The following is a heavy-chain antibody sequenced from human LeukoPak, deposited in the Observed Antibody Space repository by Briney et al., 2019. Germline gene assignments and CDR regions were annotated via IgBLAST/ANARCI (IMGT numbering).Heavy chain of an antibody. J-gene: IGHJ4*02. Sequence: SETLSLACAVYGGSFSGYYWSWIRQPPGKGLEWIGEINHSGSTNYNPSLKSRVTISVDTSKNQFSLKLSSVTAADTAVYYCARADYVLLWFGEARSAKFDYWGQGTLVTVSS. CDR1: GGSFSGYY. V-gene: IGHV4-34*01. CDR2: INHSGST. D-gene: IGHD3-10*01. CDR3: ARADYVLLWFGEARSAKFDY.